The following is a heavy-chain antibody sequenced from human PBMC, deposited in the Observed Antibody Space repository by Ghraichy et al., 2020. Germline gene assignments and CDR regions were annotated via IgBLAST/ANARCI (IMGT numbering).Heavy chain of an antibody. Sequence: SETLSLTCTVSGDSLTNYYWSWIRQPAGKGLEWIGRIYTSGYTNYNPSLNSRVTMSVDTSKNQFSLRLSSVTAADTAVYYCARVPVGVQLWPSSDTFDVWGQGTMVTVSS. CDR2: IYTSGYT. D-gene: IGHD1-1*01. CDR1: GDSLTNYY. J-gene: IGHJ3*01. V-gene: IGHV4-4*07. CDR3: ARVPVGVQLWPSSDTFDV.